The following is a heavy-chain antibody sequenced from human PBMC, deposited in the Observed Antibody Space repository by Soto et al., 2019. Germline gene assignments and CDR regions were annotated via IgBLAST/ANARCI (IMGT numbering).Heavy chain of an antibody. J-gene: IGHJ4*02. V-gene: IGHV4-59*08. CDR2: IYYSGST. D-gene: IGHD5-12*01. CDR3: ARRSRGGYDYDF. Sequence: SETLSLTCTVSGDSISNFYWHWIRQPPGKGLEWIAYIYYSGSTNYNPSLMSRVTISADTSKNQISLKLSSVTAADTAVYYCARRSRGGYDYDFWGQGTLVTVSS. CDR1: GDSISNFY.